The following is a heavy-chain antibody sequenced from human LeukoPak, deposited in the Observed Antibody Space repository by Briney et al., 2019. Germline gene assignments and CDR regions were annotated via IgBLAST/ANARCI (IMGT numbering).Heavy chain of an antibody. CDR2: ISSNGGST. D-gene: IGHD3-3*01. V-gene: IGHV3-64*01. CDR3: ARGAGDFWSGYQYYYYYMDV. J-gene: IGHJ6*03. Sequence: PGGSLRLSCAASGFTFSSYAMHWVRQAPGKGLEYVSAISSNGGSTYYANSVKGRFTISRDNSKNTLYLQMGSLRAEDMAVYYCARGAGDFWSGYQYYYYYMDVWGKGTTVTVSS. CDR1: GFTFSSYA.